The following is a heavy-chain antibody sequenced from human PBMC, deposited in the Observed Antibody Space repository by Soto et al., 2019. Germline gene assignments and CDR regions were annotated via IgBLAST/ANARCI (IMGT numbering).Heavy chain of an antibody. V-gene: IGHV1-46*03. CDR3: ARGGGIVVVTAPYAH. J-gene: IGHJ4*02. Sequence: ASVKGSCKASGYTFSSYYMNWVRQAPGQGLEWLGIINPSGGYTTYAQRFLGRVTMTSDTSTSTVHMELGSLTSEDTAVYYCARGGGIVVVTAPYAHWGQGPLVTVS. CDR1: GYTFSSYY. CDR2: INPSGGYT. D-gene: IGHD2-21*02.